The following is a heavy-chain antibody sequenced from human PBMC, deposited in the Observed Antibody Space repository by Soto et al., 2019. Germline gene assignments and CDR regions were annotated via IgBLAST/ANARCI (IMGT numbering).Heavy chain of an antibody. V-gene: IGHV5-51*01. CDR1: GFSFTSYW. CDR2: IYPGDSDT. CDR3: ARGPFHFDY. J-gene: IGHJ4*02. Sequence: EVQLVQCRPEVKKPGESLRISCEGSGFSFTSYWIGWVRQMPGKGLEWIGIIYPGDSDTKYSPSFQGHVTISVDKSISAVFLQWSSLKASDTAMYYCARGPFHFDYWGQGTLVTVSS.